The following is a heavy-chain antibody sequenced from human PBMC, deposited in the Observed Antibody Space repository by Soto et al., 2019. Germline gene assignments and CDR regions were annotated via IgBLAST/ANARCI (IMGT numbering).Heavy chain of an antibody. J-gene: IGHJ5*01. Sequence: GASVKVSCKASGYTFTSYAMHWVRQAPGQRLEWMGWINAGNGNTKYSQKFQGRITFTRDTSASTAYMELSSLRSEDTAVYYCARSTTAALDWFDSWGQGTLVTVSS. CDR1: GYTFTSYA. D-gene: IGHD6-25*01. V-gene: IGHV1-3*01. CDR2: INAGNGNT. CDR3: ARSTTAALDWFDS.